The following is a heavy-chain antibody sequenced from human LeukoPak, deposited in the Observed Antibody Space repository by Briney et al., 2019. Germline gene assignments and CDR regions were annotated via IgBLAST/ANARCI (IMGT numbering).Heavy chain of an antibody. J-gene: IGHJ4*02. CDR2: IYPGDSDT. CDR3: ARWDDYGDFRTSYYFDY. D-gene: IGHD4-17*01. CDR1: GYRFTSYW. Sequence: GESLKISFKGSGYRFTSYWIGWVRPMPGKGLEWMGIIYPGDSDTRYSPSFQGQVTISADKSISTAYLQWSSLKASDTAMYYCARWDDYGDFRTSYYFDYWGQGTLVTVSS. V-gene: IGHV5-51*01.